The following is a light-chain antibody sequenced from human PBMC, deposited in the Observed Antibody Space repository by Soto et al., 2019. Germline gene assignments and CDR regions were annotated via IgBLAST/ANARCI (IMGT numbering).Light chain of an antibody. CDR1: QDITSW. CDR2: AAS. J-gene: IGKJ1*01. Sequence: GYRGTITCRARQDITSWLAWYQQKPGKAPKLLIYAASNLQSGVPSRFSGSGSETDFTLTISSLQPEDFATYSCQQSYTTTWTFGQGTKV. CDR3: QQSYTTTWT. V-gene: IGKV1-12*01.